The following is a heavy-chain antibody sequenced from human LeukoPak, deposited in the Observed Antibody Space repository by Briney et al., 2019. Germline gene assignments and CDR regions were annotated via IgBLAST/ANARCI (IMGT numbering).Heavy chain of an antibody. V-gene: IGHV4-59*12. CDR2: IYYSGST. CDR3: ARDRADYGDYGALAYYYYGMDV. CDR1: GGSISSYY. D-gene: IGHD4-17*01. Sequence: TSETLSLTCTVSGGSISSYYWSWIRQPPGKGLEWIGYIYYSGSTNYNPSLKSRVTISVDTSKNQFSLKLSSVTAADTAVYYCARDRADYGDYGALAYYYYGMDVWGQGTTVTVSS. J-gene: IGHJ6*02.